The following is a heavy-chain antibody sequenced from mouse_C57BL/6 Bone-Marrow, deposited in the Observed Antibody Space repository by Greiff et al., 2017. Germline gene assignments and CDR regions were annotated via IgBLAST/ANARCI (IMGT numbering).Heavy chain of an antibody. CDR1: GYSFTDYN. D-gene: IGHD3-3*01. CDR2: INPNYGTT. CDR3: ARWGDAGWFAY. V-gene: IGHV1-39*01. J-gene: IGHJ3*01. Sequence: VQLKESGPELVKPGASVKISCKASGYSFTDYNMNWVKQSNGKSLEWIGVINPNYGTTSYNQKFKGKATLTVDKSSSTAYMQLNRLTSEDSAVYYCARWGDAGWFAYWGQGTLVTVSA.